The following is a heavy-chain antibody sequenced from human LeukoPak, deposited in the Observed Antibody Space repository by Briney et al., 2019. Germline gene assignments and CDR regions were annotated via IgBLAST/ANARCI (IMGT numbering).Heavy chain of an antibody. CDR1: GFTFSSYW. Sequence: GGSQRLSCAASGFTFSSYWMSWVRQAPGKGLEWVANIKQDGSEKYYVDSVKGRFTLSRDNAKNSLYLQMNSLRAEDTAVYYCARSRYSGSYTRDFDFWGQGTLVTVSS. J-gene: IGHJ4*02. V-gene: IGHV3-7*01. CDR3: ARSRYSGSYTRDFDF. CDR2: IKQDGSEK. D-gene: IGHD1-26*01.